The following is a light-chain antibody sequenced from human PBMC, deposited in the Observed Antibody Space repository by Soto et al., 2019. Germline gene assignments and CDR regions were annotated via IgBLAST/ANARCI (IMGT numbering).Light chain of an antibody. J-gene: IGKJ5*01. CDR3: QQLSNWPIT. CDR2: DAS. Sequence: EIVLTQSPATLSLSPGERATLSCRASQSVSSYLAWYQQKPGQAPRLLIYDASNRATGIPDRFSGSVSGTDFTLTISSLAPEDCAVYYCQQLSNWPITFGQGTRLEIK. V-gene: IGKV3-11*01. CDR1: QSVSSY.